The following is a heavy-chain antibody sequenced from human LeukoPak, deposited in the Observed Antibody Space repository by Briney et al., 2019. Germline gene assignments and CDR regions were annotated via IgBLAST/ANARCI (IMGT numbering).Heavy chain of an antibody. V-gene: IGHV4-59*08. CDR1: GGSISSYY. D-gene: IGHD3-16*01. CDR2: IYYSGST. Sequence: KPSETLSLTCTVSGGSISSYYWSWIRQPPGKGLEWMGNIYYSGSTNYSSSLKSRVTISVDTSKNQISLKLRSVTAADTAVYYCARKGVSDLYYFDSWGQGTLVTVSS. CDR3: ARKGVSDLYYFDS. J-gene: IGHJ4*02.